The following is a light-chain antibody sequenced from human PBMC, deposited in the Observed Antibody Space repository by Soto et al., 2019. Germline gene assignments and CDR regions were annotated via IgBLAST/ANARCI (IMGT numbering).Light chain of an antibody. V-gene: IGLV2-14*01. CDR3: CSYTDSRTHI. Sequence: QSALTQPASVSGSPGQSITISCTGTSSDVGGYNYVSWYQQHPGKAPKLIIFEVSYRPSGISNRFSASKSGDTASLTISGLQADEEADYYCCSYTDSRTHIFGSGTKV. CDR1: SSDVGGYNY. J-gene: IGLJ1*01. CDR2: EVS.